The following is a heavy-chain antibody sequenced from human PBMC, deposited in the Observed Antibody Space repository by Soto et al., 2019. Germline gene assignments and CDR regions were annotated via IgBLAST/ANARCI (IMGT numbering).Heavy chain of an antibody. CDR2: IYYSGST. CDR3: ARHFGVYSPNWYDP. J-gene: IGHJ5*02. Sequence: SETLSLTCTVSGGSISSSSYYWGWIRQPPGKGLEWIGSIYYSGSTYYNPSLKSRVTISVDTSKNQFSLKLSSVTAADTAVYYCARHFGVYSPNWYDPWGQGTLVTVSS. D-gene: IGHD3-16*01. CDR1: GGSISSSSYY. V-gene: IGHV4-39*01.